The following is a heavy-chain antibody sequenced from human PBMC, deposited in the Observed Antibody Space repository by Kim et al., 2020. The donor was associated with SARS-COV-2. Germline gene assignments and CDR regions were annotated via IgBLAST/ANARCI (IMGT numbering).Heavy chain of an antibody. D-gene: IGHD5-18*01. V-gene: IGHV3-30*18. CDR1: GFTFSSYG. J-gene: IGHJ6*02. CDR2: ISYDGSNK. Sequence: GGSLRLSCAASGFTFSSYGMHWVRQAPGKGLEWVAVISYDGSNKYYADSVKGRFTISRDNSKNTLYLQMNSLRAEDTAVYYCAKGGIQLWQRNYYYYGMDVWGQGTTVTVS. CDR3: AKGGIQLWQRNYYYYGMDV.